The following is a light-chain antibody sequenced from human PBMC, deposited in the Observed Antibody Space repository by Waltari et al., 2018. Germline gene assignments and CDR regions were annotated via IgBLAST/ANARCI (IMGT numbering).Light chain of an antibody. CDR3: SSDTGSSTLVV. V-gene: IGLV2-14*03. Sequence: QSALTQPASVSGSPGQSITISCTGTSSDVGGYNYVSWYQHHPGKAPKLMIYDVSDRPSGVFSRFSGSKYGNTASLIISGLQAEDEADYYCSSDTGSSTLVVFGGGTKLTVL. CDR1: SSDVGGYNY. J-gene: IGLJ2*01. CDR2: DVS.